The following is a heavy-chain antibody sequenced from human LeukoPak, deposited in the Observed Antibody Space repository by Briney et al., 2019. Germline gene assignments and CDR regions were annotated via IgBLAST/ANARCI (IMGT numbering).Heavy chain of an antibody. Sequence: ASVKVSCKASGYTFTGYYMHWVRQAPGQGLEWMGWINPNSGGTNYAQKFQGRVTMTRDTSISIAYMELSRLRSDDTAVYYCARVRYGDYAGDYWGQGTLVTVSS. CDR3: ARVRYGDYAGDY. CDR2: INPNSGGT. CDR1: GYTFTGYY. J-gene: IGHJ4*02. D-gene: IGHD4-17*01. V-gene: IGHV1-2*02.